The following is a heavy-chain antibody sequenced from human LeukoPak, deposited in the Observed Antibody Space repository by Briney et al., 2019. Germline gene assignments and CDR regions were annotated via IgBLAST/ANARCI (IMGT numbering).Heavy chain of an antibody. CDR2: IYYSGST. Sequence: SETLSLTCTVSGGSISSYYWSWIRQPPGKGLEWIGYIYYSGSTNYNPSLKSRVTISVDTSKNQFSLKLSSVTAADTAVYYCARETVGWELRRGGALDIWGQGTMVTVSS. J-gene: IGHJ3*02. CDR3: ARETVGWELRRGGALDI. V-gene: IGHV4-59*01. CDR1: GGSISSYY. D-gene: IGHD1-26*01.